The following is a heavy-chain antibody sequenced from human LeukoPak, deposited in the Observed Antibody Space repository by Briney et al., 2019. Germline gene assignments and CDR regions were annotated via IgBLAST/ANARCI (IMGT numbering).Heavy chain of an antibody. V-gene: IGHV3-23*01. J-gene: IGHJ4*02. CDR2: ISGSGGST. D-gene: IGHD2-15*01. CDR3: AKVCYGTNCETNLFYN. Sequence: GGSLRLSCAASGFTFSSYAMSWVRQAPGRGLEWVSAISGSGGSTYYADSVKGRFTISRDSSKNTLYLQINSLRAEDTAVYYCAKVCYGTNCETNLFYNCGQGTLVTLSS. CDR1: GFTFSSYA.